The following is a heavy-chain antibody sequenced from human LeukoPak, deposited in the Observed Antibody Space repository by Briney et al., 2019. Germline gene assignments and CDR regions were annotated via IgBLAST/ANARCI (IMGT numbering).Heavy chain of an antibody. J-gene: IGHJ4*02. V-gene: IGHV4-59*01. CDR2: IYYSGST. Sequence: PSETLSLTCTVSSGSISSYYWSWIRQPPGKGLEWIGYIYYSGSTNYNPSLKSRVTISVDTSKNQFSLKLSSVTAADTAVYYCARVTALSGSLLDYWGQGTLVTVSS. D-gene: IGHD3-9*01. CDR3: ARVTALSGSLLDY. CDR1: SGSISSYY.